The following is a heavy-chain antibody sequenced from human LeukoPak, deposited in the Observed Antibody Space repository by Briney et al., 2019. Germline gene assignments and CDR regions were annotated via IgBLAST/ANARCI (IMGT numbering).Heavy chain of an antibody. D-gene: IGHD2-2*01. Sequence: SETLSLTCPVSGGSVSSGSYYWSWIRQPPGKGLEWIGYISYTGNTNYNPSLKSRVTISVDTSKNQFSLKLSSVTAADTAVYYCARDYCSSTTCYDSYYYGMDVWGQGTTVTVSS. CDR1: GGSVSSGSYY. CDR3: ARDYCSSTTCYDSYYYGMDV. J-gene: IGHJ6*02. CDR2: ISYTGNT. V-gene: IGHV4-61*01.